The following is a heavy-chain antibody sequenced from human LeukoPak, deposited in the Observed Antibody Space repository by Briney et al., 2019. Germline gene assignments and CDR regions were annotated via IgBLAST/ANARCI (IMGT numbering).Heavy chain of an antibody. J-gene: IGHJ6*02. CDR3: ARGRRAVRGVIPFNYGMDV. Sequence: ASVKVSCKASGFTLTSFDINWVRQAPGQGLEWMGWMNPKSGNSESTRNFQGRVTMTRDTSIDTAFLEVSSLTSDGTAVYYCARGRRAVRGVIPFNYGMDVWGLGTAVTVSS. CDR2: MNPKSGNS. V-gene: IGHV1-8*01. D-gene: IGHD3-10*01. CDR1: GFTLTSFD.